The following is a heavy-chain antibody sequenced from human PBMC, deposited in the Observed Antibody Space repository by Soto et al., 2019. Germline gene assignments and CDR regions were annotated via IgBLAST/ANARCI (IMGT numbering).Heavy chain of an antibody. CDR2: ISSSGSTI. J-gene: IGHJ5*02. V-gene: IGHV3-11*01. D-gene: IGHD3-10*01. CDR1: GFTFSDYY. Sequence: GGSLRLSCAASGFTFSDYYMNWIRQAPGKGLEWVSYISSSGSTIYYADSVKGRFTISRDNAKNSLYLQMNSLRAEDTAVYYCARGVGAGTYYNQYNWFDPWGQGTLVTVSS. CDR3: ARGVGAGTYYNQYNWFDP.